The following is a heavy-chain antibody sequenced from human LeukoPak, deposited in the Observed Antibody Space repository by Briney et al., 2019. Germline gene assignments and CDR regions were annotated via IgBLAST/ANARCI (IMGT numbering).Heavy chain of an antibody. D-gene: IGHD1-26*01. J-gene: IGHJ3*02. V-gene: IGHV3-21*01. CDR3: ARYRFVVGATDSFDI. CDR1: GFTFSSYS. Sequence: GGSLRLSCAASGFTFSSYSMNWVRQAPGKGLEWVSSITGSSSYIYYADSVKGRFTISRDNARNSLSLQMNSLRAEDTAVYYCARYRFVVGATDSFDIWGQGTMVTVSS. CDR2: ITGSSSYI.